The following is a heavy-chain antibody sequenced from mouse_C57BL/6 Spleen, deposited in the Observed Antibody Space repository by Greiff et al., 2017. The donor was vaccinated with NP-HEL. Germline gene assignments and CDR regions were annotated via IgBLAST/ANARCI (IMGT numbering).Heavy chain of an antibody. CDR1: LFTFSSYA. V-gene: IGHV5-4*01. J-gene: IGHJ2*01. CDR3: ARERGFDY. Sequence: EVPLVASGGGLVNPVCSLHLSCSSSLFTFSSYAISFFLHTPAKSLEWVATISDCGSYTYYPDNVKGRFTISRDNAKNNLYLQMSHLKSEDTAMYYCARERGFDYWGQGTTLTVSS. CDR2: ISDCGSYT.